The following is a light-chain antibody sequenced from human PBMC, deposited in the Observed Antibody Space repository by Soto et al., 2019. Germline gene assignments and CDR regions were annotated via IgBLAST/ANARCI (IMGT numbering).Light chain of an antibody. J-gene: IGKJ1*01. Sequence: EIVLTQSPGTLSLSPGERATLSCRASQSLTNNYFAWYQQKPGRALRLLIDGASTRDTGIPDRFSGSGSGTDFNLTISRLEPEDVAVYYCQKYEAVVTLGQGTKVDIK. CDR1: QSLTNNY. CDR3: QKYEAVVT. CDR2: GAS. V-gene: IGKV3-20*01.